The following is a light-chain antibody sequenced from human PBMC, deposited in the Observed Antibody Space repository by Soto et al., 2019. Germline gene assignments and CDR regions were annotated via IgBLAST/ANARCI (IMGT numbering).Light chain of an antibody. CDR3: SSYTYSRDVV. J-gene: IGLJ2*01. Sequence: QPVLTQPASVSGSPGQSITISCTGTSSDVGGYNYVSWYQQHPGKAPKLMIYDVSNRPSGVSNRFSGSKSGNTASLTISGLQADDEADYYCSSYTYSRDVVFGGGTKLTVL. CDR1: SSDVGGYNY. V-gene: IGLV2-14*01. CDR2: DVS.